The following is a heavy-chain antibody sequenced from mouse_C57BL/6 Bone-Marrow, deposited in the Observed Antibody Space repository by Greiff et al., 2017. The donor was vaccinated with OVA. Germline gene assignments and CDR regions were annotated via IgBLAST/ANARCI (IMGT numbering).Heavy chain of an antibody. J-gene: IGHJ4*01. V-gene: IGHV5-12*01. CDR2: ISNGGGST. Sequence: EVKLVESGGGLVQPGGSLKLSCAASGFTFSDYYMYWVRQTPEKRLEWVAYISNGGGSTYYPDTVKGRFTISRDNAKNTLYLQMSRLKSEDTAMYYCARHDPYGVDYWGQGTSVTVSS. CDR1: GFTFSDYY. CDR3: ARHDPYGVDY.